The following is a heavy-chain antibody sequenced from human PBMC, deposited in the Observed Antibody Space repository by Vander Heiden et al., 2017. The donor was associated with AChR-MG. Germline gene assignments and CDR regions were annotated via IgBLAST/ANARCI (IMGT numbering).Heavy chain of an antibody. D-gene: IGHD4-17*01. CDR1: GSTFNSYA. CDR2: ISGSGGST. CDR3: AKPMTTVTMWWFDP. V-gene: IGHV3-23*01. J-gene: IGHJ5*02. Sequence: EGQMLESGGGLVQPGGSLRLACAACGSTFNSYAMSWVRHAPGKGREWVSAISGSGGSTYYADPEKGRFTISRDNYKNTLYLQMSSLRAEDTAVYYCAKPMTTVTMWWFDPWGQGTLVTVSS.